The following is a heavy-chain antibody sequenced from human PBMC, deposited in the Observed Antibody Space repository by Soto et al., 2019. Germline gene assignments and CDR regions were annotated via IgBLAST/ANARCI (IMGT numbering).Heavy chain of an antibody. CDR2: IKEDGSEK. CDR3: VRVGRLGGY. CDR1: GFTFSTYW. Sequence: GGSLRLSCAASGFTFSTYWMGWVRQAPGKGLEWVANIKEDGSEKYYVDSVKGRFTISRDNANNSLYLQTNSLRAEDTAVYYCVRVGRLGGYWGQGTLVTVSS. V-gene: IGHV3-7*03. D-gene: IGHD3-16*01. J-gene: IGHJ4*02.